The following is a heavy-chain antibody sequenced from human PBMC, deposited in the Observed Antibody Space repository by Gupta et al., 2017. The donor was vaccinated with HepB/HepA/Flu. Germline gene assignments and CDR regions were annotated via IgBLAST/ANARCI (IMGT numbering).Heavy chain of an antibody. V-gene: IGHV3-23*01. CDR2: ISGSGGNT. J-gene: IGHJ4*02. D-gene: IGHD6-19*01. Sequence: EVQLLESGGGLVQPGGSLRLSCAAFGFTLSSFAMSWVRQAPGKGLEWVSAISGSGGNTYHADSVKGRFTISRDNSKNTLYLQMNSLRAEDTAVYYCAKTQMGWRGWYDYWGQGTLVTVSS. CDR3: AKTQMGWRGWYDY. CDR1: GFTLSSFA.